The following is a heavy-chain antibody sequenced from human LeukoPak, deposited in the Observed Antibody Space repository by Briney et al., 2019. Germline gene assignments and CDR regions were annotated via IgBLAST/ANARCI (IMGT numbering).Heavy chain of an antibody. V-gene: IGHV1-46*01. CDR1: GYTSTSDY. CDR2: IKPIGGST. J-gene: IGHJ6*02. Sequence: GASVKASCKASGYTSTSDYMHWVRQATGQGLEWIGIIKPIGGSTSYAQKFQRRVTMTRDTSTSTAYMELTSMRAEGTAVYYCARTLPAAGRSYYYGMDVWGQGTTVTVSS. CDR3: ARTLPAAGRSYYYGMDV. D-gene: IGHD2-2*01.